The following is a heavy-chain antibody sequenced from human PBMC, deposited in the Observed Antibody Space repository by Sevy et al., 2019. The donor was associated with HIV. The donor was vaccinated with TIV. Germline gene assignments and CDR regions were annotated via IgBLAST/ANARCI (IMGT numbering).Heavy chain of an antibody. CDR3: ARGYTNEGSRHTYTLGGVYGIDV. V-gene: IGHV3-30*04. Sequence: GGSLRLSCAASGFTFSSYAMHWVRQAPGKGLEWVAVISYDGSNKYYADSVKGRFTISRDNSKNTLYLQMNSLRAEDTAVYYCARGYTNEGSRHTYTLGGVYGIDVWGQGTTVTVSS. CDR1: GFTFSSYA. D-gene: IGHD1-20*01. J-gene: IGHJ6*02. CDR2: ISYDGSNK.